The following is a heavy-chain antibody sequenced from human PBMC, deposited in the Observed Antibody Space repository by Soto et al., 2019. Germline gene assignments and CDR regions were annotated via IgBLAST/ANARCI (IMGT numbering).Heavy chain of an antibody. J-gene: IGHJ4*02. CDR1: GGSISSGGYY. Sequence: SETLSLTCTVSGGSISSGGYYWSWIRQHPGKGLEWIGYIYYSGSTYYKPSLKSRVTISVDTSKNQFSLKLSSVTAADTAVYYCARGLPQLVREYYFDYWGQGTLVTVSS. CDR2: IYYSGST. CDR3: ARGLPQLVREYYFDY. D-gene: IGHD6-13*01. V-gene: IGHV4-31*02.